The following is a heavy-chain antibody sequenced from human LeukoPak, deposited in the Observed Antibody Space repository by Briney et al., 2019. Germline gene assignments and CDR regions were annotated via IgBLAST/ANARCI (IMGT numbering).Heavy chain of an antibody. Sequence: SETLSLTCAVYGGSFSGYYWSWIRQPPGKGLEWIGEINHSGSTNYNPSLKSRVPISVDTSKNQFSLKLSSVTAADTAVYYCARGSRDGYNFDYWGQGTLVTVSS. CDR1: GGSFSGYY. D-gene: IGHD5-24*01. CDR2: INHSGST. CDR3: ARGSRDGYNFDY. V-gene: IGHV4-34*01. J-gene: IGHJ4*02.